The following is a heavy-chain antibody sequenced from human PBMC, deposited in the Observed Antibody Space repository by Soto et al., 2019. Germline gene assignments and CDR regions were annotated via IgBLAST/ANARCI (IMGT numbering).Heavy chain of an antibody. CDR1: GFTFSSCT. CDR3: SGCTGGPCRQNCGMDV. D-gene: IGHD2-8*02. Sequence: EVHLVESGGGLVKPGGSLRLSCAVSGFTFSSCTMNWVRQAPGKGLEWVSSISPSSSHIYYADSVKGRFTISRDNAKNSMFLQIIRLRAENADVYDCSGCTGGPCRQNCGMDVWGRGTTVTVSS. CDR2: ISPSSSHI. J-gene: IGHJ6*02. V-gene: IGHV3-21*01.